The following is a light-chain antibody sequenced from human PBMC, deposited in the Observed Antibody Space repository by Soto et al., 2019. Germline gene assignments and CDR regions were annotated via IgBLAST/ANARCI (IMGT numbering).Light chain of an antibody. Sequence: DIQMTQSPSSLSASVGDRVTITCRASQGISNYLAWYQQKPGKVPKLLIYTTSTLRSGVPSRFSGSGSGTDFTLTISSLQPEDVATYYCQQHSSAPLTFGPGTKVHIK. CDR1: QGISNY. CDR3: QQHSSAPLT. J-gene: IGKJ3*01. V-gene: IGKV1-27*01. CDR2: TTS.